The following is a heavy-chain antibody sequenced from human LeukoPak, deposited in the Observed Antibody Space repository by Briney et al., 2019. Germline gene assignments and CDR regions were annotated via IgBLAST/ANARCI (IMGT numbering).Heavy chain of an antibody. J-gene: IGHJ4*02. D-gene: IGHD2-15*01. CDR1: GGSLSGYY. CDR2: INHSGST. Sequence: SETLSLTCGVYGGSLSGYYWSWLRQPPEKGLEGIGEINHSGSTNYNPSLKSRVTISADTSKNQFSLKLSSVTAADTAVYYCARGPVWRRLLLSVSRRGGYFDYWGQGILVTVSS. V-gene: IGHV4-34*01. CDR3: ARGPVWRRLLLSVSRRGGYFDY.